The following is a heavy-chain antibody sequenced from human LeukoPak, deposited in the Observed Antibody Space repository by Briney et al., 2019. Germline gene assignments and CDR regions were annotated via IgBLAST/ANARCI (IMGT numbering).Heavy chain of an antibody. CDR3: ARTPNAVYWFDP. CDR1: GYSISSDNW. CDR2: LDYSGIT. J-gene: IGHJ5*02. Sequence: PGDTLSLTCAVSGYSISSDNWWGWIRQPPGRGLEWIAYLDYSGITTYSPSLESRLTLLVDTSKNQFSLRLSSVTAVDTAVYYCARTPNAVYWFDPWGQGTLVTVSS. D-gene: IGHD4/OR15-4a*01. V-gene: IGHV4-28*01.